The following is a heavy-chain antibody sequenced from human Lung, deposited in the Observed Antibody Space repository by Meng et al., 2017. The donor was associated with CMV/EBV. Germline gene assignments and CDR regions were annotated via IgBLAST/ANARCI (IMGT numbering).Heavy chain of an antibody. D-gene: IGHD3-3*01. J-gene: IGHJ6*02. CDR3: ARDQSYYDFWSGSYLYYYYYYGMDV. V-gene: IGHV3-21*01. Sequence: GESLKISCAASGFTFSSYSMNWVRQAPGKGLEWVSSISSSSSYIYYADSVKGRFTISRDNAKNSLYLQMNSLRAEDTAVYYCARDQSYYDFWSGSYLYYYYYYGMDVWXQGTTVTVSS. CDR1: GFTFSSYS. CDR2: ISSSSSYI.